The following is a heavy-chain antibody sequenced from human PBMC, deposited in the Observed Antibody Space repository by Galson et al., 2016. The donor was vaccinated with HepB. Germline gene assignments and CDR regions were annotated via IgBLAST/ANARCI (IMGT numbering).Heavy chain of an antibody. J-gene: IGHJ4*02. V-gene: IGHV3-23*01. CDR1: GFSFSSYT. CDR3: LHSIDY. CDR2: ISGSGDRT. D-gene: IGHD2/OR15-2a*01. Sequence: SLRLSCAASGFSFSSYTMSWVRQAPGKGLEWISAISGSGDRTYYADSVRGRFTISRDNAKNTLYLEMNSLRAEDAALYYWLHSIDYWGQGTLVTVSS.